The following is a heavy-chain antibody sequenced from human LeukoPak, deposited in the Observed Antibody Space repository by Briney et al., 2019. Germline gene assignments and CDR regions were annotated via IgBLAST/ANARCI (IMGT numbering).Heavy chain of an antibody. CDR1: GYTFTNYG. CDR3: ARDRGITMIVVGLFDY. CDR2: ISAYNGNT. D-gene: IGHD3-22*01. V-gene: IGHV1-18*01. Sequence: ASVKVSFKASGYTFTNYGISWVRQAPGQGVEWMGWISAYNGNTNYAQKLQGRVTMTTDTSTSTAYMELRSLRSDDTAVYYCARDRGITMIVVGLFDYWGQGTLVTVSS. J-gene: IGHJ4*02.